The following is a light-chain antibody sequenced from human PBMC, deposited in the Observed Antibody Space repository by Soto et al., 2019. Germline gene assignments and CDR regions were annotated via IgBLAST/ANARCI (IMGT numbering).Light chain of an antibody. CDR1: SSDVGAYSY. CDR3: SSYTRRSTYV. CDR2: EVT. J-gene: IGLJ1*01. V-gene: IGLV2-14*01. Sequence: QSALTQPASVSGSPGQSITISCTGTSSDVGAYSYVSWYLQHPGKAPKLIIYEVTNRPSGVSNRFSGSKSGNTASLTISGLQAEDEADHYCSSYTRRSTYVFGTGTKLTVL.